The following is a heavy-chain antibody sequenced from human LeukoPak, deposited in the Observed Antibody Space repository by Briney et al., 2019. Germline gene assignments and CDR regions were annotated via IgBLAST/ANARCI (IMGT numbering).Heavy chain of an antibody. Sequence: PSQTLSLTCAVSGGSISSGGYSWSWIRQPPGKGLEWIGYIYHSGSTYYNPSLKSRVTISVDRSKNQFSLKLSSVTAADTAVYYCAGRRRGYRLELYWGQGTLVTVSS. D-gene: IGHD5-18*01. CDR1: GGSISSGGYS. CDR3: AGRRRGYRLELY. J-gene: IGHJ4*02. CDR2: IYHSGST. V-gene: IGHV4-30-2*01.